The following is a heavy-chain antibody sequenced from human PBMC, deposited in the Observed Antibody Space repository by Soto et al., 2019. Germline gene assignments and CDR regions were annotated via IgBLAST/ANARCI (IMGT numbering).Heavy chain of an antibody. D-gene: IGHD6-13*01. V-gene: IGHV1-2*04. CDR2: INPNSGGT. Sequence: VKVSCKASGYTFTGYYMHWVRQAPGQGLEWMGWINPNSGGTNYAQKFQGWVTMTRDTSISTAYMELSRLRSDDTAVYYCARVSKQQLVLDAFDIWGQETMVTVSS. J-gene: IGHJ3*02. CDR1: GYTFTGYY. CDR3: ARVSKQQLVLDAFDI.